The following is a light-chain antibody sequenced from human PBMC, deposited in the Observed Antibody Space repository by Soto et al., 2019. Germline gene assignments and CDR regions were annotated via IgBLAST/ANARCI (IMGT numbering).Light chain of an antibody. CDR3: QQSYSTSGIT. CDR2: AAS. V-gene: IGKV1-39*01. J-gene: IGKJ5*01. Sequence: DIQMTQSPSSLSASVGDRVTITCRASQSISSYLNWYQQKPGKAPKLLIYAASSLQSGVPSRFSGSGSGTDFTLTISSLQPEDFATYYCQQSYSTSGITFGQGTR. CDR1: QSISSY.